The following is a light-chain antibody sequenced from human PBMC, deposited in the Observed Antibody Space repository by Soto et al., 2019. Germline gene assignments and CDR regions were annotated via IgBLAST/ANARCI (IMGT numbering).Light chain of an antibody. CDR3: VSYTSSSTLVV. CDR1: SSDVGGYNY. V-gene: IGLV2-14*01. CDR2: EVS. J-gene: IGLJ2*01. Sequence: QSALTQPASVSGSPGQSITISCTGTSSDVGGYNYVSWYQQHPGKAPKLMIYEVSNRASGVSNRFSGSKAGNTSSLTVSGLQAEDGADYYCVSYTSSSTLVVFGGGTKLTLL.